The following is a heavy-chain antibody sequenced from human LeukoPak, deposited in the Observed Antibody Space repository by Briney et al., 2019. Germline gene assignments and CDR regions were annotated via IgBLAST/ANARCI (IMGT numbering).Heavy chain of an antibody. CDR2: ISDDGSNK. Sequence: GGSLRLSCAASGFTFSSYAMHWVRQAPAKGLEWAAVISDDGSNKYYADSVKGRFTISRDNSKNTVYLQMNSLRAEDTAVYYCARRTSAWSLLYWSQGTLVTVSS. CDR1: GFTFSSYA. J-gene: IGHJ4*02. CDR3: ARRTSAWSLLY. V-gene: IGHV3-30*04. D-gene: IGHD2-2*01.